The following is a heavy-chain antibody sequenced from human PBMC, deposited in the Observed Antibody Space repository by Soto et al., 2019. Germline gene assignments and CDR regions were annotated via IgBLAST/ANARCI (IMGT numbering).Heavy chain of an antibody. CDR2: IFANGHT. V-gene: IGHV4-4*07. CDR1: GGSISEKY. Sequence: QLQLQESGPGLVKASETLSLTCIVSGGSISEKYWNWVRQPPGKGLEWIGLIFANGHTDYNPSLKIRVTMSVDASKNQFSLRPTSMTAADTAVYYCVASLAASGLNWLDPWGRGTLVTVSS. J-gene: IGHJ5*02. D-gene: IGHD6-13*01. CDR3: VASLAASGLNWLDP.